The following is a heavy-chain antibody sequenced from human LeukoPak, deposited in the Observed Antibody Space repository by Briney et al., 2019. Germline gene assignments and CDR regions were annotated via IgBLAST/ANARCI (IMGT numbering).Heavy chain of an antibody. Sequence: GSLRLSCAASGITFSTYAMSWVRQAPGKGLEWVSVISDSGTDTYYADSVKGRFTISRDNSRNTLYLQMNSLRAEDTAVYYCAKTGWSGYDYTNYWGQGTLVTVSS. CDR1: GITFSTYA. D-gene: IGHD5-12*01. V-gene: IGHV3-23*01. CDR2: ISDSGTDT. J-gene: IGHJ4*02. CDR3: AKTGWSGYDYTNY.